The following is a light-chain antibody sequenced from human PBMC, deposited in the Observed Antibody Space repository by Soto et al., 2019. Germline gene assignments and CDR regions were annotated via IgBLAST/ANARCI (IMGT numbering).Light chain of an antibody. CDR3: QQYGRALIT. Sequence: EIVLTQSPGTLSLSPGERATLSCRASQSVSSSYLAWYQQKPGQAPRLLIYGASSRATGIPGRFSGSGSGTDVTLTISRLEPEDFAVYYCQQYGRALITFGGGTKVEIK. CDR1: QSVSSSY. J-gene: IGKJ4*01. CDR2: GAS. V-gene: IGKV3-20*01.